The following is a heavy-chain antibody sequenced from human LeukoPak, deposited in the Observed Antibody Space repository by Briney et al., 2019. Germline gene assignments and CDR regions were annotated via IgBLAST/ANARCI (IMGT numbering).Heavy chain of an antibody. CDR3: AKDLERDIVVVVAAMVSDY. V-gene: IGHV3-23*01. D-gene: IGHD2-15*01. CDR2: ISGSGGST. CDR1: GFTFSSYA. Sequence: SGGSPRLSCAASGFTFSSYAMSWVRQAPGKGLEWVSAISGSGGSTYYADSVKGRFTISRDNSKNTLYLQMNSLRAEDTAVYYCAKDLERDIVVVVAAMVSDYWGQGTLVTVSS. J-gene: IGHJ4*02.